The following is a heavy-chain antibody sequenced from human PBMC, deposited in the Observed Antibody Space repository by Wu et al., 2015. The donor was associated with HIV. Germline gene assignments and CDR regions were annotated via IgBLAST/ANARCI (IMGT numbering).Heavy chain of an antibody. D-gene: IGHD5-12*01. CDR2: INPNSGGT. V-gene: IGHV1-2*02. CDR1: GYTFTGYY. J-gene: IGHJ6*03. Sequence: QVQLVQSGAEVKKPGASVKVSCKASGYTFTGYYMHWVRQAPGQGLEWMGWINPNSGGTNYAQKFQGRVTVTRDTSISTVYMELSRLRSDDTAVYYCARELMWLRSSDMDVWGKGTTGHRLL. CDR3: ARELMWLRSSDMDV.